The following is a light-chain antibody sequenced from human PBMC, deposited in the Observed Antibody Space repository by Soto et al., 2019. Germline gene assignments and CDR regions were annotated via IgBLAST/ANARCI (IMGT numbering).Light chain of an antibody. CDR2: KAS. CDR1: QSSSSW. Sequence: DIQMTQSPSTLSASVGDRVTITCRASQSSSSWLAWYQQQPGKAPKLLIYKASSLESGVPSRFSASGSGTEFTLTISRLQPDDFATYYCQQYNSYSTFVGGTKVEIK. CDR3: QQYNSYST. J-gene: IGKJ4*01. V-gene: IGKV1-5*03.